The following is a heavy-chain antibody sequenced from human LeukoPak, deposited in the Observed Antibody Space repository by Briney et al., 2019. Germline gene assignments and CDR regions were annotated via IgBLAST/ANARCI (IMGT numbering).Heavy chain of an antibody. CDR2: MNPNSGNT. CDR3: ASGGDSSGSYFQH. D-gene: IGHD3-22*01. CDR1: GYTFTSYD. V-gene: IGHV1-8*01. J-gene: IGHJ1*01. Sequence: ASVKVSCKASGYTFTSYDINWVRQATGQGLEWMGWMNPNSGNTGYAQKFQGRVTMTRNTSISTAYMELGSLRSEDTAVYYCASGGDSSGSYFQHWGQGTLVTVSS.